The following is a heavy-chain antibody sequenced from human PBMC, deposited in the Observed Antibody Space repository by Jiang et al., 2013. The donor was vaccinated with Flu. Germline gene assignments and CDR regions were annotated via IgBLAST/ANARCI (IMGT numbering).Heavy chain of an antibody. CDR1: ISSSNW. CDR2: VYHSGST. CDR3: ARDAPYGSGRGWFAP. J-gene: IGHJ5*02. Sequence: ISSSNWWTWVRQPHGRGWSGLGKVYHSGSTNYNPSLKSRVTISVDKSKNHFSLKLSSVAAADTAMYYCARDAPYGSGRGWFAPWGQGTLVTVSS. V-gene: IGHV4-4*02. D-gene: IGHD3-10*01.